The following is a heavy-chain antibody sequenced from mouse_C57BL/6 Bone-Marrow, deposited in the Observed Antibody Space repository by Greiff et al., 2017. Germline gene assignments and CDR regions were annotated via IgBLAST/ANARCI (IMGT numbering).Heavy chain of an antibody. CDR2: ISNGGGST. CDR3: ARQGYYYGSSAY. Sequence: EVKLVESGGGLVQPGGSLKLSCAASGFTFSDYYMYWVRQTPEKRLEWVAYISNGGGSTYYPDTVKGRFTISRDNAKNTLYLQMSRLKSEDTAMYYCARQGYYYGSSAYWGQGTLVTVSA. D-gene: IGHD1-1*01. CDR1: GFTFSDYY. V-gene: IGHV5-12*01. J-gene: IGHJ3*01.